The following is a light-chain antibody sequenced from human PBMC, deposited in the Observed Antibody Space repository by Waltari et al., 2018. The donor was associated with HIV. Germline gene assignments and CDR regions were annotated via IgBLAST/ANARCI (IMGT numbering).Light chain of an antibody. J-gene: IGLJ2*01. CDR1: TTDVGSSKL. CDR3: CSYAGPSTFVL. CDR2: EGS. Sequence: QSALTQPASVSGSPGQSITISCTGTTTDVGSSKLVSWYQHHPGKAPKLMIYEGSQRPAGISNRVSGSKSGNTASLTISGLQAEDEADYYCCSYAGPSTFVLFGGGTMLTVL. V-gene: IGLV2-23*03.